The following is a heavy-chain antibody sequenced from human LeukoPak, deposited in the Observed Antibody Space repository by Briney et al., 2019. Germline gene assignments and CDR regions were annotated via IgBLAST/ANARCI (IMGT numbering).Heavy chain of an antibody. CDR2: INHSGRT. J-gene: IGHJ1*01. D-gene: IGHD1-26*01. V-gene: IGHV4-34*01. Sequence: SETLSLTCAVYGGSFSGYYWSWIRQPPGKGLEWIGEINHSGRTNYNPSLKSRVTISVDTSKNQFSLKLSSVTAADTAVYYCARDLRRGSYYSYFQHWGQGTLVTVSS. CDR3: ARDLRRGSYYSYFQH. CDR1: GGSFSGYY.